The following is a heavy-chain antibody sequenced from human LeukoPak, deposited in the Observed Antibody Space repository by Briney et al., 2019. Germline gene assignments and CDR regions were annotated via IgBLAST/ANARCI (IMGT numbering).Heavy chain of an antibody. D-gene: IGHD3-22*01. CDR2: ISAYNGNT. V-gene: IGHV1-18*01. J-gene: IGHJ4*02. Sequence: ASVKVSCKASGYTFTSYGISWVRQAPGQGLEWKGWISAYNGNTNYAQKLQGKVTMTTDTSTSTAYMELRSLRSDDTAVYYCARSDYYDSSGYSGYWGQGTLVTVSS. CDR3: ARSDYYDSSGYSGY. CDR1: GYTFTSYG.